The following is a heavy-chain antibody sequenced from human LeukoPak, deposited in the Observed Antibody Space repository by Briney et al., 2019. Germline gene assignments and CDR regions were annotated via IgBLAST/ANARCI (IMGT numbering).Heavy chain of an antibody. V-gene: IGHV3-7*01. CDR2: IKQDGSDK. D-gene: IGHD2-2*01. CDR1: GFTFSNYW. Sequence: PGGSLRLSCAASGFTFSNYWMTWVRQAPGKGLEWVANIKQDGSDKYYVDSVKGRFTISRDNTNNSLYLQMNSLRAEDTAVYYCAKDEVVPGYYYTDVWGRGTTVTISS. CDR3: AKDEVVPGYYYTDV. J-gene: IGHJ6*03.